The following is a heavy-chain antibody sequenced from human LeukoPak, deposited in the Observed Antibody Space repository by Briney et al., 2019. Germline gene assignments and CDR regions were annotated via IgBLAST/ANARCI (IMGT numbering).Heavy chain of an antibody. D-gene: IGHD2/OR15-2a*01. Sequence: SETLSLTCTVSGGSISSYYWSWIRQPPGKGLEWIGYIYYSGSTNYNPSLKSRVTISVDTSKNQFSLKLSSVTAADTAVYYCARDSTYFGFDYWGQGTPVTVSS. CDR2: IYYSGST. J-gene: IGHJ4*02. V-gene: IGHV4-59*01. CDR3: ARDSTYFGFDY. CDR1: GGSISSYY.